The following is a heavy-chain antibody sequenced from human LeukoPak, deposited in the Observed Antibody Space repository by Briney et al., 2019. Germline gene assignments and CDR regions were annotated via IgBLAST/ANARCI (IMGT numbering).Heavy chain of an antibody. D-gene: IGHD3-16*01. CDR1: GGSISSYY. J-gene: IGHJ4*02. CDR2: IYYSGST. V-gene: IGHV4-59*08. Sequence: SETLSLTCTVSGGSISSYYWSWIRQPPGKGLEWIGYIYYSGSTNYNPSLKSRVTISINTSKNQFSLNLTSVTAAGTAVYYCARGMYYYDGCGDYWGQGIQVTVSS. CDR3: ARGMYYYDGCGDY.